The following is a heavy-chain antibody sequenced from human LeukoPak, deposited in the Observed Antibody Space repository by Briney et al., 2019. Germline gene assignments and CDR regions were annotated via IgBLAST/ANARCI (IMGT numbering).Heavy chain of an antibody. Sequence: PGGSLRLSCAVSGFSIGSSWMSWVRQTPGKGLEWVADMNEDGSGTYYVDSVKGRFTVSRDNAKNSLSLEMNSLRAEDTAVYYCARGKYSFDYWGQGTLVAVSS. CDR1: GFSIGSSW. CDR2: MNEDGSGT. V-gene: IGHV3-7*03. J-gene: IGHJ4*02. CDR3: ARGKYSFDY.